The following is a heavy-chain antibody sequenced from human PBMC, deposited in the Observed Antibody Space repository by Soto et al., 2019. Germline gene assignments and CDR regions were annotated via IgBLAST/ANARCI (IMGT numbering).Heavy chain of an antibody. D-gene: IGHD3-16*02. CDR3: ARVIEAYSNYGMDV. J-gene: IGHJ6*02. CDR2: SYSGGTT. V-gene: IGHV3-53*01. Sequence: GGSLRLSCAASGFTFSYYAMSWVRQAPGKGLAWVSLSYSGGTTDYADSVKGRFTISRNNSKNTLYLQMNSRRAEDTAVYDCARVIEAYSNYGMDVGGQETTVTVSS. CDR1: GFTFSYYA.